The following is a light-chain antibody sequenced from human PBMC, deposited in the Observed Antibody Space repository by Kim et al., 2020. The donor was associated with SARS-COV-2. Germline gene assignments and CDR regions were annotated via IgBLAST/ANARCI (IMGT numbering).Light chain of an antibody. CDR2: SGN. CDR1: QRITTYY. CDR3: QQYGSSPRT. Sequence: PGERATLSCRTSQRITTYYLAWYQQKPGQAPRLVVYSGNSRTTGIPDRFSGSGSGTDFTLTISRLEPEDFAVYYCQQYGSSPRTFGQGTKVDIK. J-gene: IGKJ1*01. V-gene: IGKV3-20*01.